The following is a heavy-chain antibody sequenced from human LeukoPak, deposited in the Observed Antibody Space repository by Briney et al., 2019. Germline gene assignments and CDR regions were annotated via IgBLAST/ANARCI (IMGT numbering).Heavy chain of an antibody. D-gene: IGHD2-15*01. J-gene: IGHJ4*02. V-gene: IGHV4-34*01. CDR1: RESLSNYY. CDR2: INDSGST. CDR3: ARYYEVAATSKFDY. Sequence: SETLSLTCAVYRESLSNYYWSWIRQPPGKGLQWIGEINDSGSTNYSPSLRSRVTISVDTSKNQFSLKLSSVTAADTAVYYCARYYEVAATSKFDYWGQGTLVTVSS.